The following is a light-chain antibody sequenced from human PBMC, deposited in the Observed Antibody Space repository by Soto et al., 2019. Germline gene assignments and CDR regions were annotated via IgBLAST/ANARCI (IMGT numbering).Light chain of an antibody. Sequence: QAVVTQPPSVSGAPGQRVTISCTGSSSNIGAGYDVHWYQQLPGTAPKLLIYGNSNRPSGVPDRFSGSKSGTSASLAITGLQAEDEAAYYCQSYDSGLSGSVFGGGTKVTVL. CDR3: QSYDSGLSGSV. V-gene: IGLV1-40*01. CDR2: GNS. J-gene: IGLJ2*01. CDR1: SSNIGAGYD.